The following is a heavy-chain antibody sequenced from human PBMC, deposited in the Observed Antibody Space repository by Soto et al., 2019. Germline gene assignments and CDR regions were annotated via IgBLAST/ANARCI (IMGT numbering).Heavy chain of an antibody. CDR1: GFTFSSYG. J-gene: IGHJ6*02. D-gene: IGHD3-16*01. CDR3: LRPDGRGRYRYYGMDV. V-gene: IGHV3-30*03. CDR2: ISYDGSNK. Sequence: QVQLVESGGGVVQPGRSLRLSCAASGFTFSSYGMHWVRQAPGKGLEWVAVISYDGSNKYYADSVKGRFTISRDNXKXTLYLQMNSLRAEDTAVYYCLRPDGRGRYRYYGMDVWGQGTTVTVSS.